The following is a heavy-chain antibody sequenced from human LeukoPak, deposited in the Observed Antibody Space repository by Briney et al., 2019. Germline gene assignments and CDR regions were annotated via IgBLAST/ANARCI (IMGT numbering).Heavy chain of an antibody. CDR1: GITFSSYA. CDR3: AKSPESSNFDY. D-gene: IGHD3-10*01. J-gene: IGHJ4*02. CDR2: ISGSDGST. Sequence: PGGSLRLSCAASGITFSSYAMSWVRQAPGKELKWVSAISGSDGSTYYADSVKGRFTISRDNSKNTLYLQMNSLRAEDTAVYYCAKSPESSNFDYWGQGTLVTVSS. V-gene: IGHV3-23*01.